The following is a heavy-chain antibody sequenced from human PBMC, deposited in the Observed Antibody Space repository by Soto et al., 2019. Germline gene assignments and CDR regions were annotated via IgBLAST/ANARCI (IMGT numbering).Heavy chain of an antibody. J-gene: IGHJ6*02. Sequence: PGGSLRLSCAASGFTFSSHTMNWVRQAPGKGLEWISYITSTSSTKNYADSVKGRFTIYRDNANNSLYLQMNSLRDEDTAVYYCARRITMVRGPYYYYAMDVWGQGTTVTVSS. CDR1: GFTFSSHT. CDR2: ITSTSSTK. CDR3: ARRITMVRGPYYYYAMDV. D-gene: IGHD3-10*01. V-gene: IGHV3-48*02.